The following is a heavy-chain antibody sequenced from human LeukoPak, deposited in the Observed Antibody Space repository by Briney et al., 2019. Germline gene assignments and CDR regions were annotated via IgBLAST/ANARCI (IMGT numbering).Heavy chain of an antibody. CDR1: GFTFSNYA. Sequence: GGSLRLSCAASGFTFSNYATHWVRQAPGKGLEYVSAITSNGGSTYYASSVKGRFTISRDNSKNTMYLQMGSLRAEDMAVYYFARGRGGYYDYWGQGALVNVSS. J-gene: IGHJ4*02. V-gene: IGHV3-64*01. CDR3: ARGRGGYYDY. CDR2: ITSNGGST. D-gene: IGHD3-22*01.